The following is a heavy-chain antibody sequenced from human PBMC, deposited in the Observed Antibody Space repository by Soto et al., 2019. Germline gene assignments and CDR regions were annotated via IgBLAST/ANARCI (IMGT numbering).Heavy chain of an antibody. D-gene: IGHD1-7*01. V-gene: IGHV3-9*01. CDR2: ISWNSGSI. Sequence: EVQLVESGGGLVQPGRSLRLSCGASGFTFDDYAMHWVRQAPGKGLEWVSGISWNSGSIAYADSVKGRFTISRENAKNSLYLQMNSLTPEDTALYYCAKDFSDIWDYRRDFDYWGQGTLVTVSS. CDR3: AKDFSDIWDYRRDFDY. J-gene: IGHJ4*02. CDR1: GFTFDDYA.